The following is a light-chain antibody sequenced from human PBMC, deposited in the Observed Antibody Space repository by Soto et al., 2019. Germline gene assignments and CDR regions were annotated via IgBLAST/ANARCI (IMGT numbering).Light chain of an antibody. Sequence: VLTQSPATLSLSPGERATLSCRASQTVSSFLAWYQQKPGQAPRLLIHDSSDRATGIPARFSGSGYGTDFTLTISSLEPEDVADYYCQQRSNWPLTFGGGTRLEI. CDR2: DSS. J-gene: IGKJ4*01. CDR3: QQRSNWPLT. V-gene: IGKV3-11*01. CDR1: QTVSSF.